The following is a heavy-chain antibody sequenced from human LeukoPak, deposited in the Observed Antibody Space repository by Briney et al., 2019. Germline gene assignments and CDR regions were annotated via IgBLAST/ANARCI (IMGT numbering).Heavy chain of an antibody. Sequence: GGSLRLSCAASGFTFSSYAMSWVRQAPGKGLEWVSAISGSGGSTYYADSVKGRFTISRDNSKNTLYLQMNSLRAEDTAVYYCARRTKIWYYYYMDVWGKGTTVTVSS. V-gene: IGHV3-23*01. CDR1: GFTFSSYA. CDR2: ISGSGGST. J-gene: IGHJ6*03. D-gene: IGHD1-7*01. CDR3: ARRTKIWYYYYMDV.